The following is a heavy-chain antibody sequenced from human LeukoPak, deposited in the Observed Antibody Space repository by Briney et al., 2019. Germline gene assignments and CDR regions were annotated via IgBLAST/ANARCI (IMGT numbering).Heavy chain of an antibody. CDR3: ARLGHYGDYADY. J-gene: IGHJ4*02. D-gene: IGHD4-17*01. CDR1: GGSFSGYY. CDR2: INHSGST. V-gene: IGHV4-34*01. Sequence: PSETLSLTCAVYGGSFSGYYWSWIRQPPGKGLEWIGEINHSGSTNYNPSLKSRVTISVDTSKNQFSLKLSSVTAADTAVYYCARLGHYGDYADYWGQGTLVTVSS.